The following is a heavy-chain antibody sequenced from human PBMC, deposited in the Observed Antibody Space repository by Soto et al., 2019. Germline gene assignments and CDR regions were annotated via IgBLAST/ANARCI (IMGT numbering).Heavy chain of an antibody. J-gene: IGHJ6*02. CDR1: GFTFSSYA. CDR3: AKVRGGYCSSTSCYGGYYYYGMDV. D-gene: IGHD2-2*01. V-gene: IGHV3-23*01. Sequence: GGSLRLSCAASGFTFSSYAMSWVRQAPGKGLEWVSAISGSGGSTYYADSVKGRFTISRDNSKNTLYLQMNSLRAEDTAVYYCAKVRGGYCSSTSCYGGYYYYGMDVWGQGTTVTVSS. CDR2: ISGSGGST.